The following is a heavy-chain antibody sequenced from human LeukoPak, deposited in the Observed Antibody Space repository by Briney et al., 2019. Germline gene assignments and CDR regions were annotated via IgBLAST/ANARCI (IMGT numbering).Heavy chain of an antibody. Sequence: SETLSLTCTVSGGSISSGGYYWSWIRQHPGKGLEWIGYIYYSGSTYYNPSLKSRVTISVDTSKNQFSLKLSSVTAADTAVYYCARLGPYDMLTGHYYYYGMDVWGQGTTVTVSS. D-gene: IGHD3-9*01. CDR1: GGSISSGGYY. J-gene: IGHJ6*02. CDR3: ARLGPYDMLTGHYYYYGMDV. V-gene: IGHV4-31*03. CDR2: IYYSGST.